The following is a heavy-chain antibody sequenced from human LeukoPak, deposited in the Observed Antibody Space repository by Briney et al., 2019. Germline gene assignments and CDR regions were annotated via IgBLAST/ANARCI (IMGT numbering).Heavy chain of an antibody. V-gene: IGHV3-43*01. D-gene: IGHD6-19*01. Sequence: PGGSLRLSCAASGFTFDDYTMHWVRQAPGKGLEWVSLISWDGGSTYYADSVKGRFTISRDNSKNSLYLQMNSLRAEDMALYYCAKDGYSSGWYEVGYYFDYWGQGTLVTVSS. CDR1: GFTFDDYT. CDR3: AKDGYSSGWYEVGYYFDY. J-gene: IGHJ4*02. CDR2: ISWDGGST.